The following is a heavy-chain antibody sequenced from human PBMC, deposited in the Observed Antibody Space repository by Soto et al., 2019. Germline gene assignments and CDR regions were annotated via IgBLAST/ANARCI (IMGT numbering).Heavy chain of an antibody. CDR2: IYYSGST. V-gene: IGHV4-61*08. J-gene: IGHJ6*02. CDR1: GGYIGSGGYY. CDR3: ARELVVLVPAEDGYYGMDV. D-gene: IGHD2-2*01. Sequence: SETLSVTCAVSGGYIGSGGYYWSWIRQPPGKGLEWIGYIYYSGSTNYNPSLKSRVTISVDTSKNQFSLKLSSVTAADTAVYYCARELVVLVPAEDGYYGMDVWGQGTTVTVSS.